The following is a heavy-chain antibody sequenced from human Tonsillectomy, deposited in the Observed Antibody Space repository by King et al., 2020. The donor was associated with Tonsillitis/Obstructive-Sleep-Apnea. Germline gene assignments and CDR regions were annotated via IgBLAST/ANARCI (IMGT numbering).Heavy chain of an antibody. CDR3: AKARDFEYNNMYFFDQ. V-gene: IGHV3-43*01. CDR1: GFTFDDHT. CDR2: ISWDGVST. Sequence: VQLVESGGVVVQPGGSLRLSCAASGFTFDDHTMHWLRHSPRRGLEWVALISWDGVSTAYADSVGGRFTISRDNGESSLHLQMNSLTSEDTALYYCAKARDFEYNNMYFFDQWGQGPLVTVSS. D-gene: IGHD1-14*01. J-gene: IGHJ4*02.